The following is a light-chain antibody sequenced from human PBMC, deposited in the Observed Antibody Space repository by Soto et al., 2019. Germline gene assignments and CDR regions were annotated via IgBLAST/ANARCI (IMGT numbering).Light chain of an antibody. CDR2: DVN. Sequence: QSVLTQPRSVSGSPGQSVTISCTGTSSDVGTYNSVSWYQQHPGKAPKLLIFDVNERPSGVPDRFSGSKSGNTASLTSSGLQPDDEADFYCCSYAGSNTLIFGGGTKLTVL. J-gene: IGLJ2*01. V-gene: IGLV2-11*01. CDR1: SSDVGTYNS. CDR3: CSYAGSNTLI.